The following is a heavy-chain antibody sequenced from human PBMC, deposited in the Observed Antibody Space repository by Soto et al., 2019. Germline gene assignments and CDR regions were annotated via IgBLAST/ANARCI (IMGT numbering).Heavy chain of an antibody. CDR3: ARAADYYDSSAPFDP. V-gene: IGHV4-59*01. CDR1: GGSISSYY. D-gene: IGHD3-22*01. J-gene: IGHJ5*02. Sequence: SETLSLTCTVSGGSISSYYWSWIRQPPGKGLEWIGYIYYSGSTNYNPSLKSRATISVDTSKNQFSLKLSSVTAADTAVYYCARAADYYDSSAPFDPWGQGTLVTVSS. CDR2: IYYSGST.